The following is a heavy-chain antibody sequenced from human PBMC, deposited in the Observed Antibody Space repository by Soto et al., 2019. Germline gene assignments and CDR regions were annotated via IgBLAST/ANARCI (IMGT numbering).Heavy chain of an antibody. V-gene: IGHV4-30-4*01. CDR3: ARACGSGYHYYFDY. Sequence: SETLSLTCTVSGGSISSGDYYWSWIRQPPGKGLEWIGCIYYSGSTYYNPSLKSRVTISVDTSKNQFSLKLSSVTAADTAVYYCARACGSGYHYYFDYWGQGTLVTVSS. D-gene: IGHD3-22*01. CDR1: GGSISSGDYY. CDR2: IYYSGST. J-gene: IGHJ4*02.